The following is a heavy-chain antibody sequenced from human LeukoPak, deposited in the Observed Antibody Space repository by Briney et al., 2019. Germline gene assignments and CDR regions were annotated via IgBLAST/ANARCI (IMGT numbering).Heavy chain of an antibody. V-gene: IGHV3-7*01. CDR1: GGSISSGGYY. CDR2: IKQDGSEK. D-gene: IGHD6-19*01. Sequence: ETLSLTCTVSGGSISSGGYYWSWIRQHPGKGLEWVANIKQDGSEKYYVDSVKGRFTISRDNAKNSQYLQMNSLRAEDTAVYYCARSGSSSSYGMDVWGQGTTVTVSS. CDR3: ARSGSSSSYGMDV. J-gene: IGHJ6*02.